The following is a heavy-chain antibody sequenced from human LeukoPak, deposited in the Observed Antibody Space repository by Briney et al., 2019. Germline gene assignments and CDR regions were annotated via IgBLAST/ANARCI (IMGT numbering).Heavy chain of an antibody. CDR2: LNADGNSI. J-gene: IGHJ4*02. CDR3: ARYSSSWRKYFDY. CDR1: GFTFSNYW. V-gene: IGHV3-74*01. Sequence: GGSLRLSCAASGFTFSNYWMHWVRQAPGKGLVWVSRLNADGNSITYADSVRGRFTISRDNAKNTVHLQMNSLRAEDTAVYYCARYSSSWRKYFDYWGQGTLVTVSS. D-gene: IGHD6-13*01.